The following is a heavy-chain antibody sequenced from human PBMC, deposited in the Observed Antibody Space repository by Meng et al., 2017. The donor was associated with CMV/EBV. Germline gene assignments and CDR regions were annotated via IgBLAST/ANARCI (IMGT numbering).Heavy chain of an antibody. D-gene: IGHD3-10*01. CDR1: GFTFSSYS. V-gene: IGHV3-21*01. CDR3: ARDYDGSGAGYYYGMDV. J-gene: IGHJ6*02. Sequence: GGSLRLSCAASGFTFSSYSMNWVRQAPGKGLEWVSFISSSSSYKYYADSVKGRFTISRDNAKNSLYLQMNSLRAEDTAVYYCARDYDGSGAGYYYGMDVWGQGTTVTVSS. CDR2: ISSSSSYK.